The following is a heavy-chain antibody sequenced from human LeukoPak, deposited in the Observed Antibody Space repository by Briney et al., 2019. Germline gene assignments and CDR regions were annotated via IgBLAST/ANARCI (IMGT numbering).Heavy chain of an antibody. CDR1: GYTFTGYY. Sequence: ASVKVSCKASGYTFTGYYMHWVRQAPGQGLEWMGWINPNSGGTNYAQKFQGRVTMTRDTSISTAYMKLSRLRSDDTAVYYCARGVCGGDCYGAQEYWGQGTLVTVSS. D-gene: IGHD2-21*02. CDR3: ARGVCGGDCYGAQEY. J-gene: IGHJ4*02. V-gene: IGHV1-2*02. CDR2: INPNSGGT.